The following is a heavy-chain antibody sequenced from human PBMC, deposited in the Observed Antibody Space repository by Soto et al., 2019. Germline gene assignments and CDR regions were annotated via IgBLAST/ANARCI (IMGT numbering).Heavy chain of an antibody. V-gene: IGHV1-69*13. CDR1: GGTFSSYA. Sequence: ASEHVSCKASGGTFSSYAISWVRQAPGQGLEWMGGIIPIFGTANYAQKFQGRVTITADESTSTAYMELSSLRSEDTAVYYCARGSGSYFDYWGQGTLVTVSS. CDR2: IIPIFGTA. D-gene: IGHD1-26*01. J-gene: IGHJ4*02. CDR3: ARGSGSYFDY.